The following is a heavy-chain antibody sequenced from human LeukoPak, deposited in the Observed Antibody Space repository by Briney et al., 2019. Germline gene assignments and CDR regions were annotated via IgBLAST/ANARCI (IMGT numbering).Heavy chain of an antibody. Sequence: GASVKVSCKASGYTFTSYYMHWVRQAPGQGLEWMGIINPSGGSTSYAQKFQGRVTMTRDMSTSTVYMELSSLRSEDTAVYYCARGTSGSYYVGAFDIWGRGTMVTVSS. D-gene: IGHD1-26*01. CDR1: GYTFTSYY. CDR2: INPSGGST. V-gene: IGHV1-46*01. CDR3: ARGTSGSYYVGAFDI. J-gene: IGHJ3*02.